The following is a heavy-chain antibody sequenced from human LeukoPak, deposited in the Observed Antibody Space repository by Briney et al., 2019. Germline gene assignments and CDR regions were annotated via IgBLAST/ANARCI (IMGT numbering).Heavy chain of an antibody. CDR3: ARGYYGDPRYFDY. CDR2: ISYDGSNK. V-gene: IGHV3-30*03. CDR1: GFTFSTYD. Sequence: GGSLRLSCAASGFTFSTYDMHWVRQVPGKGLEWVAVISYDGSNKYYADSVKGRFTISRDNSKNTLYLQMNSLRAEDTAVYYCARGYYGDPRYFDYWGQGTLVTVSS. J-gene: IGHJ4*02. D-gene: IGHD4-17*01.